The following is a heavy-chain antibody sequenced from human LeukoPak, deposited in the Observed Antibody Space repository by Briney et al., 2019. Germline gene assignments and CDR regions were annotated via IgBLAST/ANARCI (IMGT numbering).Heavy chain of an antibody. CDR1: GFTFSSYS. CDR3: ARDQQWLVPY. D-gene: IGHD6-19*01. CDR2: ISSISSYI. V-gene: IGHV3-21*01. J-gene: IGHJ4*02. Sequence: GGSLRLSCAVSGFTFSSYSMNWVRQAPGKGLEWVSSISSISSYIYYADSVKGRFTISRDNAKNSLYLQMNSLRVEDTAVYYCARDQQWLVPYWGQGTLVTVSS.